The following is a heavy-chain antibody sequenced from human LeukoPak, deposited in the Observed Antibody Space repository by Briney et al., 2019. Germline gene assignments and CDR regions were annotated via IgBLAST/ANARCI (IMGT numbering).Heavy chain of an antibody. CDR1: GLTVSSKD. D-gene: IGHD5-12*01. J-gene: IGHJ3*02. CDR3: ATLARYAFDI. V-gene: IGHV3-53*01. Sequence: GGSLRLSCAASGLTVSSKDMSWVRQAPGKGLVWGSVIYSGGSTYYADSVKGRFTISRDNSKNTLYLQMNSLRAEGTAVYYCATLARYAFDIWGQGTMVTVSS. CDR2: IYSGGST.